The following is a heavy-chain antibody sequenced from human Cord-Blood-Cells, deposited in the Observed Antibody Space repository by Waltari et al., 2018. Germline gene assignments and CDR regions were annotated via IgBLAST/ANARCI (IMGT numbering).Heavy chain of an antibody. CDR1: GGTFSSYA. CDR3: ARVFRSRVGATTYNWFDP. V-gene: IGHV1-69*01. D-gene: IGHD1-26*01. Sequence: QVQLVQSGAEVKKPGSSVKVSCKASGGTFSSYAISWVRQAPGQGLEWMGGIIPIFGTENYAQKFQGRVTITADESTSTAYMELSSLRSEDTAVYYCARVFRSRVGATTYNWFDPWGQGTLVTVSS. J-gene: IGHJ5*02. CDR2: IIPIFGTE.